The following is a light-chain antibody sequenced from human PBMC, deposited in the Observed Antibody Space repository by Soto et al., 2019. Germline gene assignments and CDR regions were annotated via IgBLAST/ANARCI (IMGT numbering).Light chain of an antibody. CDR1: MSDVGRYNY. CDR2: DVS. J-gene: IGLJ1*01. Sequence: QSVLTQPASLSGSPGQSITISCTGTMSDVGRYNYVSWYQQYPGKAPKAMIYDVSNRPSGVSNRFSGSKSGNTASLIISGLQAEDEADYYCNSYAGTSTPYIFGTGTKVTVL. V-gene: IGLV2-14*03. CDR3: NSYAGTSTPYI.